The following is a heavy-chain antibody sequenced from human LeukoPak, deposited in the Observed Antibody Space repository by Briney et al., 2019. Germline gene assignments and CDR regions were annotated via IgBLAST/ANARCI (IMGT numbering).Heavy chain of an antibody. Sequence: ASVKISCKASGYTFTDYYIHWVRQAPGQGLEWMGWINPNSGDTNYAQKFQGRVTMTRDTSISTAYMELSRLRSDDTAVYYCARETVPAIAAPRGLNYWGQGTLVPVSS. J-gene: IGHJ4*02. V-gene: IGHV1-2*02. D-gene: IGHD6-13*01. CDR3: ARETVPAIAAPRGLNY. CDR2: INPNSGDT. CDR1: GYTFTDYY.